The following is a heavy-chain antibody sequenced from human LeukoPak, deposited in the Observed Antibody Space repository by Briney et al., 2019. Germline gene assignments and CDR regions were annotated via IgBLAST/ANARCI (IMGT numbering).Heavy chain of an antibody. J-gene: IGHJ4*02. D-gene: IGHD1-26*01. V-gene: IGHV3-30-3*01. Sequence: GGSLRLSCAGSGFTFSSYAMHWVRQAPGKGLEWVSVISYDGSNKYYADSVKGRFTISRDNSKNTLYLQMNSLRAEDTAVYYCARGLVGAAGGYYFDYWGQGTLVTVSS. CDR2: ISYDGSNK. CDR1: GFTFSSYA. CDR3: ARGLVGAAGGYYFDY.